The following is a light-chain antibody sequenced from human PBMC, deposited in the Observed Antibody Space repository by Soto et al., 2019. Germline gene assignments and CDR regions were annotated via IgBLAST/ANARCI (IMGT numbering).Light chain of an antibody. CDR1: QGISNH. V-gene: IGKV1-16*01. CDR2: AAS. CDR3: QQYKSYPMS. Sequence: DIQMTQSPSSLSASVGDRVTITCRASQGISNHLAWFQQKPGKAPKSLIYAASSLQSWVPSTFSGRGSGTDFTLTTSSLHPEDFATYFCQQYKSYPMSFGQWTKVEIK. J-gene: IGKJ1*01.